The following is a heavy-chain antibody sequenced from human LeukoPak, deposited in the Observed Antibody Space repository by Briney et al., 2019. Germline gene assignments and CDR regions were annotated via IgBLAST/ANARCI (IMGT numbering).Heavy chain of an antibody. J-gene: IGHJ4*02. CDR2: FDPEDGET. CDR1: GYTLTELS. CDR3: ATGRIAVADRYFDY. V-gene: IGHV1-24*01. D-gene: IGHD6-19*01. Sequence: GASVKVSCKVSGYTLTELSMHCVRQAPGKGLEWMGGFDPEDGETIYAQKFQGRVTMTEDTSTDTAYMELSSLRSEDTAVYYCATGRIAVADRYFDYWGQGTLVTVSS.